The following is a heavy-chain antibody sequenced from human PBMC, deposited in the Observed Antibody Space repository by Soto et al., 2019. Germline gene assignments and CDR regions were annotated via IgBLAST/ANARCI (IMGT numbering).Heavy chain of an antibody. CDR1: GFTFSSYV. D-gene: IGHD3-22*01. V-gene: IGHV3-23*01. CDR3: TSDSYSTMIIVRFDN. Sequence: PGGSLRLSCAASGFTFSSYVMSWVRQAPGKGLEWVSTISGSGGSTCYADSVKGRFTISRDDSKNIVYLQMTSLKIEDTALYYCTSDSYSTMIIVRFDNWGHGTLVTVSS. CDR2: ISGSGGST. J-gene: IGHJ4*01.